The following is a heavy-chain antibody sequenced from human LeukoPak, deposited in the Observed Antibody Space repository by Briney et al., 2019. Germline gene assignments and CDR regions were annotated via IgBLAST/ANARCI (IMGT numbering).Heavy chain of an antibody. CDR1: GGSFSGYY. V-gene: IGHV4-34*01. D-gene: IGHD5-24*01. CDR2: INHSGST. Sequence: SETLSLTCALYGGSFSGYYWSWIRHPPGKGREGGGEINHSGSTNYNPPLTSRVTISVDTSKTQFSLKLSSVTAADTAVYYCARRWLQFWRAFDIWGQGTMVTVSS. J-gene: IGHJ3*02. CDR3: ARRWLQFWRAFDI.